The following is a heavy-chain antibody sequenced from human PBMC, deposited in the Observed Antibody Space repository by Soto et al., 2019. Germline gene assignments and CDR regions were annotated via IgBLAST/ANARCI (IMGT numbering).Heavy chain of an antibody. CDR3: ARGVYCISTSCYAQYYFDY. D-gene: IGHD2-2*01. V-gene: IGHV3-66*01. CDR2: IYSGGST. CDR1: GGSISSYY. J-gene: IGHJ4*02. Sequence: ETMSLTCTVSGGSISSYYWSWVRQAPGKGLEWVSVIYSGGSTYYADSVKGRFTISRDNSKNTLYLQMNSLRAEDTAVYYCARGVYCISTSCYAQYYFDYWGQGTLVTVSS.